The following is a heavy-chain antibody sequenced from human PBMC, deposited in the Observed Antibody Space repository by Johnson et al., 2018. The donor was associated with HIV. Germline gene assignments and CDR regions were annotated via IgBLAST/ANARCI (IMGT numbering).Heavy chain of an antibody. D-gene: IGHD2-21*01. CDR1: GFDFKSSA. J-gene: IGHJ3*02. V-gene: IGHV3-23*04. CDR2: IRYSGDTP. CDR3: ARGFWRQVIPGAFDI. Sequence: EVQLVESGGGLVQPGGSLRISCAASGFDFKSSAMTWVRQAPGKGLEWVSSIRYSGDTPYSADSVKGRFTISRDNAKNSLYLQMTSLRAEDTALYYCARGFWRQVIPGAFDIWGQGKMVTVSS.